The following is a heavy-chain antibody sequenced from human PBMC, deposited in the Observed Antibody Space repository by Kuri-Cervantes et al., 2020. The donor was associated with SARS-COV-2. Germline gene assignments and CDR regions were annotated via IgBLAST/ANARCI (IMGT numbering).Heavy chain of an antibody. CDR2: MNPNSGNT. Sequence: ASVKVSCKASGYTFTSYDINWVRQATGQGLEWMGWMNPNSGNTGYAQKFQGRVTMTRNTSISTAYMELSSLRSEDTAVYYCALAAVVTPYYFDYWGQGTLVTVSS. D-gene: IGHD2-21*02. CDR3: ALAAVVTPYYFDY. V-gene: IGHV1-8*02. J-gene: IGHJ4*02. CDR1: GYTFTSYD.